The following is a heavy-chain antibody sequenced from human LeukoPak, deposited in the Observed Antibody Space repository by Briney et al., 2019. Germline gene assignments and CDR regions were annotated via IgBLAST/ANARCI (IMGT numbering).Heavy chain of an antibody. Sequence: ASVTVSCKASGYTFTSYDINWVRQATGQGLEWMGWMNPNSGNTGYAQKFQGRVTMTRNTSISTAYMELSSLRSEDTGVYYCARGFPITMVRGYYYGMDVWGQGTTVTVSS. D-gene: IGHD3-10*01. CDR1: GYTFTSYD. V-gene: IGHV1-8*01. CDR3: ARGFPITMVRGYYYGMDV. J-gene: IGHJ6*02. CDR2: MNPNSGNT.